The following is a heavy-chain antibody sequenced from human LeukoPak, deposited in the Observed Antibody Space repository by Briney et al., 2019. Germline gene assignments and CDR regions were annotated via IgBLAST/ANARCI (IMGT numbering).Heavy chain of an antibody. CDR2: IWYDGSNK. CDR3: AKDPIVGATPFDY. J-gene: IGHJ4*02. D-gene: IGHD1-26*01. Sequence: GGSLRLSCAASGFTFSSYGMHWVRQAPGKGLEWVAVIWYDGSNKYYADSVKGRFTISRDNSKNTLYLQMNSLRAEDTAVYYCAKDPIVGATPFDYWGQGTLVTVSS. CDR1: GFTFSSYG. V-gene: IGHV3-33*06.